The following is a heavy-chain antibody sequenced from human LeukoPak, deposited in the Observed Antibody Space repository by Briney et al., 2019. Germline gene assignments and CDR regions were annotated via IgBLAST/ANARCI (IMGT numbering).Heavy chain of an antibody. Sequence: SETLSLTCTVSGGSISSYYWSWIRQPPGKGLEWIGYIYYSGSTNYNPSLKSRVTISVDTSKNQFSLKLSSVTAADTAVYYCARQGGYSGYDFGDAFDIWGQGTMVTVSS. CDR2: IYYSGST. D-gene: IGHD5-12*01. CDR3: ARQGGYSGYDFGDAFDI. J-gene: IGHJ3*02. V-gene: IGHV4-59*08. CDR1: GGSISSYY.